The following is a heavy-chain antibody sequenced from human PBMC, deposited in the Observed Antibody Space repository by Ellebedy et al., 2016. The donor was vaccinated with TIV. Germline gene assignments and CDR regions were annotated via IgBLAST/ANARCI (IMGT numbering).Heavy chain of an antibody. CDR3: ASGTAGIGGLYYFDY. D-gene: IGHD6-13*01. CDR2: INHSGST. V-gene: IGHV4-34*01. J-gene: IGHJ4*02. CDR1: GGSFSGYY. Sequence: SETLSLXXAVYGGSFSGYYWSWIRQPPGKGLEWIGEINHSGSTNYNPSLKSRVTISVDTSKNQFSLKLSSVTAADTAVYYCASGTAGIGGLYYFDYWGQGTQVTVSS.